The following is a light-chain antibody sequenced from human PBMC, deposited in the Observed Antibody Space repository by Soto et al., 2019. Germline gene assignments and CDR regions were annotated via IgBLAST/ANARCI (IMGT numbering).Light chain of an antibody. CDR3: CSYAGSYIFV. J-gene: IGLJ1*01. V-gene: IGLV2-14*01. CDR1: SSDIGGYNY. Sequence: QSVLTQPASVSGSAGQSITISCTGTSSDIGGYNYVSWYQHHPGTAPKLMIYEVNNGPSGVSNRFSGSKSGNTASLTTSGLQADDEADYYCCSYAGSYIFVFGTGTKVTV. CDR2: EVN.